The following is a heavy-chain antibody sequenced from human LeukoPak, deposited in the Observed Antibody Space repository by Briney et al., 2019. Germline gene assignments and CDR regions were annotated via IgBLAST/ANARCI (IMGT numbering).Heavy chain of an antibody. J-gene: IGHJ4*02. D-gene: IGHD2-2*01. V-gene: IGHV1-69*06. Sequence: SVKVSCKASGGTFSSYAISWVRQAPGQGLEWVGGIIPIFGTANYAQKFQGRVTITADKSTSTAYMELSSLRSEDTAVYYCARGYCSSTSCYLDYWGQGTLVTVSS. CDR3: ARGYCSSTSCYLDY. CDR1: GGTFSSYA. CDR2: IIPIFGTA.